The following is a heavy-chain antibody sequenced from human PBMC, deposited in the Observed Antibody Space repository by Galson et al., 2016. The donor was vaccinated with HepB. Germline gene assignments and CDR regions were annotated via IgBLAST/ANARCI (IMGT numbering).Heavy chain of an antibody. CDR3: AFGQSSAFGTFDV. CDR2: INGDGSTT. CDR1: ELSFKDYG. D-gene: IGHD6-25*01. J-gene: IGHJ3*01. Sequence: SLRLSCAASELSFKDYGMSWVRQAPGKGLEWVSRINGDGSTTNYADSMKGRFTISRDNAKNTLYLQMNSLGVEDTAMYYCAFGQSSAFGTFDVWGQGTMVTVSS. V-gene: IGHV3-74*01.